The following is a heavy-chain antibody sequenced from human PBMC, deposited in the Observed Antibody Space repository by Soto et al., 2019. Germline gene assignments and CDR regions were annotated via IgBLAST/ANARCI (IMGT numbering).Heavy chain of an antibody. CDR1: GFTFSDHY. J-gene: IGHJ6*02. Sequence: EVQLVESGGGLVQPGGSLRLSCAASGFTFSDHYMDWVRQAPGKGLEWVGRTRNKANSYTTEYAASVRGRFTISRDDSKNSLYLQMNSLKTEDTAVYYCARGWGPSLTDYQYGMDVWGQGTTVTVSS. D-gene: IGHD2-2*01. CDR2: TRNKANSYTT. V-gene: IGHV3-72*01. CDR3: ARGWGPSLTDYQYGMDV.